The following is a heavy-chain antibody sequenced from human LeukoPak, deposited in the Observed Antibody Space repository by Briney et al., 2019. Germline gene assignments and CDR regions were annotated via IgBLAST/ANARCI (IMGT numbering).Heavy chain of an antibody. CDR1: GFTFSSYA. Sequence: GGSLRLSCAASGFTFSSYAMSWVRQAPGKGLVWVSRINSDGSSTSYADSVKGRFTISRDNAKNTLYLQMNSLRAEDTAVYYCAREDWNDVSDAFDIWGQGTMVTVSS. J-gene: IGHJ3*02. V-gene: IGHV3-74*01. D-gene: IGHD1-1*01. CDR2: INSDGSST. CDR3: AREDWNDVSDAFDI.